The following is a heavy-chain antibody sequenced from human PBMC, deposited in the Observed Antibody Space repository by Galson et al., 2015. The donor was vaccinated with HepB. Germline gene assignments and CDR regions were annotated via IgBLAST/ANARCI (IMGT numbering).Heavy chain of an antibody. CDR2: INAGNGNT. Sequence: SVKVSCKASGYTFTSYAMHWVRQAPGQRLEWMGWINAGNGNTKYSQKFQGRVTITRDTSASTAYMELSSLRSEDTAVYYCARRIVGATTEDYWGQGTLVTVSS. J-gene: IGHJ4*02. D-gene: IGHD1-26*01. CDR1: GYTFTSYA. V-gene: IGHV1-3*01. CDR3: ARRIVGATTEDY.